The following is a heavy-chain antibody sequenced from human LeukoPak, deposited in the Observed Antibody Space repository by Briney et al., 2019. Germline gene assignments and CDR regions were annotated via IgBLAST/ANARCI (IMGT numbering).Heavy chain of an antibody. V-gene: IGHV5-51*01. CDR1: GYSFTSYW. Sequence: GESLKISCKGSGYSFTSYWIGWVRQMPGKGLEWMGIIYPGDSDTRYSPSFQGQVTISADKSISTVYLQWSSLKASDTAMYYCARCGNGYNWEDAFDIWGQGTMVTVSS. CDR3: ARCGNGYNWEDAFDI. CDR2: IYPGDSDT. J-gene: IGHJ3*02. D-gene: IGHD5-24*01.